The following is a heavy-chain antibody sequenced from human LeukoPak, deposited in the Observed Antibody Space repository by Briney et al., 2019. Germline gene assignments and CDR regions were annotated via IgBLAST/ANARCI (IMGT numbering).Heavy chain of an antibody. CDR3: ARGGGALYYDIFPREFDFQH. D-gene: IGHD3-9*01. V-gene: IGHV1-69*13. J-gene: IGHJ1*01. CDR1: GGTFSSYA. CDR2: IIPIFGTA. Sequence: SVKVSCKASGGTFSSYAISWVRQAPGQGLEWMGGIIPIFGTANYAQKFQGRVTITADESTSTAYMELSSLRSEDTAVYYCARGGGALYYDIFPREFDFQHWGQGTLVTVSS.